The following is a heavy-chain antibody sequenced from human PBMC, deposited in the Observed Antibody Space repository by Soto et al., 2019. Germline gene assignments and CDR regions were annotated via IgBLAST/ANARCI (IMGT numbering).Heavy chain of an antibody. D-gene: IGHD3-10*01. Sequence: PSETLSLTCTVSGGSISSGGYYWSWIRQHPGKGLEWIGYIYYSGSTYYNPSLKSRVTISVDTSKNQFSLKLSSVTAADTAVYYCARDPYGSGSYHKTLRGMDVWGQGTTVTVSS. CDR3: ARDPYGSGSYHKTLRGMDV. J-gene: IGHJ6*02. CDR1: GGSISSGGYY. V-gene: IGHV4-31*03. CDR2: IYYSGST.